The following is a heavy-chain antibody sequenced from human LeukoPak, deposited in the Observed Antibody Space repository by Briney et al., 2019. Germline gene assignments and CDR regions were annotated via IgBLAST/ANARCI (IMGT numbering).Heavy chain of an antibody. J-gene: IGHJ6*03. V-gene: IGHV3-30*04. Sequence: GGSLRLSCAASGFTFSSYVMHWVRQAPGKGLEWVAVISYDGSNKYYADSVKGRFTISRDNSKNTLYLQMNSLRVEDTAVYYCAKDGGNWYDSEGNYLMRSYMDVWGKGTTVTVSS. D-gene: IGHD3-16*01. CDR2: ISYDGSNK. CDR3: AKDGGNWYDSEGNYLMRSYMDV. CDR1: GFTFSSYV.